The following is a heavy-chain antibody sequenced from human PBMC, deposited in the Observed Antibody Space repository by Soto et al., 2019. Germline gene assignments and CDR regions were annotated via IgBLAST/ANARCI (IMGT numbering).Heavy chain of an antibody. CDR3: ATIGPGASVGDMDV. J-gene: IGHJ6*03. V-gene: IGHV1-18*01. CDR2: SSAYNGNT. D-gene: IGHD1-26*01. CDR1: GYTFTSYG. Sequence: QVQVVQSGAEVKKPGASVKVSCKVSGYTFTSYGISWVRQAPGQGLEWMGWSSAYNGNTNYARKFQGRVTMTADISTSTAYMELRSLRSDDTAVYYCATIGPGASVGDMDVWGDGTAVTVSS.